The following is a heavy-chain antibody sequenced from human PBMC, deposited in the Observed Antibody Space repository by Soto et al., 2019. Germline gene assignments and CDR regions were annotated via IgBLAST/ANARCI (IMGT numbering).Heavy chain of an antibody. CDR3: ARDGGRHSGGIDY. Sequence: QVQLVQSGAEVKKPGSSVKVSCKPSGGTFSSYSINWVRQAPGQGLEWMGEIIPIFGTANYAQKFQGRVTITADESTSTAYTELNSLRSEDTAVYYCARDGGRHSGGIDYWGQGTLVTVSS. CDR1: GGTFSSYS. V-gene: IGHV1-69*01. J-gene: IGHJ4*02. CDR2: IIPIFGTA. D-gene: IGHD1-26*01.